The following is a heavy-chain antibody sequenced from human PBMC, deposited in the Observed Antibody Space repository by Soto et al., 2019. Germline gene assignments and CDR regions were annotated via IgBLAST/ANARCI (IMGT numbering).Heavy chain of an antibody. V-gene: IGHV1-69*13. CDR2: IIPIFGTA. Sequence: SVKVSCKASGGTFSSYAISWVRQAPGQGLEWMGGIIPIFGTANYAQKLQGRVTITADESTSTAYMELSSLRAEDTAIYFCAKSLTVQVLYYFDPWGPGTQVTVSS. J-gene: IGHJ5*02. CDR1: GGTFSSYA. CDR3: AKSLTVQVLYYFDP. D-gene: IGHD2-2*02.